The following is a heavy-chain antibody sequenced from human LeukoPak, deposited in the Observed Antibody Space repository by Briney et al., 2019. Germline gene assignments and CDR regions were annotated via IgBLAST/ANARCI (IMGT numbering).Heavy chain of an antibody. CDR1: GFTFTISA. CDR2: IVVGSGNT. D-gene: IGHD3-22*01. Sequence: GASVTVSCTASGFTFTISAVQWVRQARGQRLEWIGWIVVGSGNTNYAQKFQERVTITRDMSTSTAYMELSSLRSEDTAVYYCAADAWHYYDSSGYFAAWGQGTLVTVSS. J-gene: IGHJ4*02. CDR3: AADAWHYYDSSGYFAA. V-gene: IGHV1-58*01.